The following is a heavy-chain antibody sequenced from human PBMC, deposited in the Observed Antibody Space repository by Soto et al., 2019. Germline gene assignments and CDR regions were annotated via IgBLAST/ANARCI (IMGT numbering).Heavy chain of an antibody. D-gene: IGHD4-17*01. CDR3: ARDQTTVTSLGFDY. J-gene: IGHJ4*02. CDR1: GGSFSGYY. V-gene: IGHV4-34*01. Sequence: QVQLQQWGAGLLKPSETLSLTCAVYGGSFSGYYWSWIRQPPGKGLEWIGEINHSGSTNYNPSLKSRVTTSVDTSKNQFSLKLSSVTAADTAVYYCARDQTTVTSLGFDYWGQGTLVTVSS. CDR2: INHSGST.